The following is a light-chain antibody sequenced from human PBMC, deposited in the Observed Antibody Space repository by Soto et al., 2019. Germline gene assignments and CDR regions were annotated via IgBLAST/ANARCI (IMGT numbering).Light chain of an antibody. CDR1: QTISGW. V-gene: IGKV1-5*01. CDR2: DAS. Sequence: DIQMTQSPSTLSASLGDTVTITCRASQTISGWLAWYQQRPGKAPNLLIFDASTLESGVPSRFSGSGSGTTFTLTISSLQSEDFAVYYCQQYNNWPPITFGQGTRLEI. J-gene: IGKJ5*01. CDR3: QQYNNWPPIT.